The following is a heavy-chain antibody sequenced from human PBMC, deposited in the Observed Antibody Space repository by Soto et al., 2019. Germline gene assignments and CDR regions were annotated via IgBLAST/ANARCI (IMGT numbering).Heavy chain of an antibody. CDR1: GFSLSTRGVG. CDR2: IYWDDEK. D-gene: IGHD2-2*01. Sequence: QITLKESGPALVKPTQTLTLTCTFSGFSLSTRGVGVGWIRQPPGKAPEWLALIYWDDEKRYRSSLTTRLTIAKDTSKNQVVLTMTNMDPMDTATYYCAHLDCATTGCSVKNGFGFWGQGTMVSVSS. V-gene: IGHV2-5*02. J-gene: IGHJ3*01. CDR3: AHLDCATTGCSVKNGFGF.